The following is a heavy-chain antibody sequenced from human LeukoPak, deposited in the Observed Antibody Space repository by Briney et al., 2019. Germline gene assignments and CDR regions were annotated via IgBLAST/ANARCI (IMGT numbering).Heavy chain of an antibody. CDR2: VDHTGST. D-gene: IGHD1-26*01. Sequence: SETLSLTCTVSDDSITMYYWTWIRQPPGKGLEWIGYVDHTGSTNYNPSLKSRVTISVDTSKNQFSLKLSSVTAADTAVYYCARGHRGGGSHSYYYYYMDVWGKGTTVTVSS. V-gene: IGHV4-59*01. J-gene: IGHJ6*03. CDR1: DDSITMYY. CDR3: ARGHRGGGSHSYYYYYMDV.